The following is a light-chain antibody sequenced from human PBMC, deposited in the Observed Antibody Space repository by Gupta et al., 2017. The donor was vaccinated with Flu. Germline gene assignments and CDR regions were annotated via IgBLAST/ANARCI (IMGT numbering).Light chain of an antibody. Sequence: ESVLTQSPGTLSLSPGDRATLSCRASQSVSSSYLTWYQQKPGQAPRLLIYVASSRATGIPDRFSGSGSGTDFTLTISRREQEDFAVYYCQQYGSSPPFTFGHGTKVDIK. CDR1: QSVSSSY. CDR2: VAS. V-gene: IGKV3-20*01. CDR3: QQYGSSPPFT. J-gene: IGKJ3*01.